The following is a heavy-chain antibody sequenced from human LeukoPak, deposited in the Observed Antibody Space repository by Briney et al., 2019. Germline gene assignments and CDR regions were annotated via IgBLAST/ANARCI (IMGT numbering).Heavy chain of an antibody. CDR2: IRSKAYGGTT. D-gene: IGHD6-13*01. CDR1: GFTFSSYA. J-gene: IGHJ4*02. CDR3: TRDLMLGIAAASYFDY. Sequence: PGGSLRLSCVVSGFTFSSYAMSWVRQAPGKGLEWVGFIRSKAYGGTTEYAASVKGRFTISRDDSKSIAYLQMNSLKTEDTAVYYGTRDLMLGIAAASYFDYWGQGTLVTVSS. V-gene: IGHV3-49*04.